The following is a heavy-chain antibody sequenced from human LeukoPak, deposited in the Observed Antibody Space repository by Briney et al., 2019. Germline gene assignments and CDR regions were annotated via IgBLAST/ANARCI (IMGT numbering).Heavy chain of an antibody. CDR3: ARDFDGSGGYPPADWFDP. Sequence: SETLSLTCTVSGGSISSGSYYWSWIRQPAGKGLEWIGRIYTSGSTNYNPSLKSRVTISVDTSKNQFSLKLSSVTAADTAVYYCARDFDGSGGYPPADWFDPWGQGTLVTVSS. CDR1: GGSISSGSYY. D-gene: IGHD3-10*01. V-gene: IGHV4-61*02. J-gene: IGHJ5*02. CDR2: IYTSGST.